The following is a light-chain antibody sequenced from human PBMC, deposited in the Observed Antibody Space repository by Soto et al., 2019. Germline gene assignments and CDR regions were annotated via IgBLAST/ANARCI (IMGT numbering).Light chain of an antibody. CDR3: QQYTNTNNPWM. J-gene: IGKJ1*01. V-gene: IGKV1-5*01. Sequence: DIQVTQSPPTLSASLGDRFTITFRASQTISTWMAWYQQKPGKAPKLLVYDASTLQSGVASRFSGSGSGTEFTLIISGLQPDDSATYYCQQYTNTNNPWMFGQGTKVDI. CDR1: QTISTW. CDR2: DAS.